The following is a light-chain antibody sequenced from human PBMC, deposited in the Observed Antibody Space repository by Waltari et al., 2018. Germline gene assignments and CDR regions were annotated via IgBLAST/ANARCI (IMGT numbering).Light chain of an antibody. V-gene: IGKV1-5*03. CDR2: MAS. J-gene: IGKJ2*01. CDR1: QSVGTW. Sequence: DIQMTQSPSTLSASVGDRVTISCRASQSVGTWLAWYQQKPGKAPKLLIYMASSLESGVPSRFSGSGSGREFTLTISSLQPDDFATYSCQQYSSFSTFGQGTKADI. CDR3: QQYSSFST.